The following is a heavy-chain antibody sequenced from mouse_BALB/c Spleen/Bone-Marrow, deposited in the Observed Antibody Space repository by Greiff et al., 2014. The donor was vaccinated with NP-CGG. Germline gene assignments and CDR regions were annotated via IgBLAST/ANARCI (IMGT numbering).Heavy chain of an antibody. V-gene: IGHV1-85*01. J-gene: IGHJ4*01. CDR1: GYTFTSYD. CDR2: IFPGDNST. D-gene: IGHD2-3*01. CDR3: AHDGLLPGMDY. Sequence: QVQLQQSGAELVKPGASVKLSCKASGYTFTSYDINWVRQRPEQGLGWIGWIFPGDNSTKYNEKFKGKATLTTDKSSSTAYMQLSRLTSEDSAVYFCAHDGLLPGMDYWGQGTSVTVS.